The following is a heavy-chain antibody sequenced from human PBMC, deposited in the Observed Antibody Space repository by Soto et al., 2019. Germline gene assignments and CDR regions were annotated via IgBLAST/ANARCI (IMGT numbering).Heavy chain of an antibody. CDR3: VRVGVGIGNHFDS. V-gene: IGHV4-59*12. Sequence: LSLTCSVSNGSISGFYWTWIRQPPGKILEWIGYIHYSGRTDYNPSLTSRATMSVDTSKNQFSLNLKSITAADTAVYYCVRVGVGIGNHFDSWGGGTLVTVSS. D-gene: IGHD1-26*01. J-gene: IGHJ4*02. CDR2: IHYSGRT. CDR1: NGSISGFY.